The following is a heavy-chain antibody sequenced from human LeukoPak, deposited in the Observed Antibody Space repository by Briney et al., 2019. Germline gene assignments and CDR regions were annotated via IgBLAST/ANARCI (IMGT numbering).Heavy chain of an antibody. CDR1: GYSFTSYW. CDR2: IYPGDPDT. J-gene: IGHJ5*02. Sequence: GESLKISCNGSGYSFTSYWIGWVRQMPGKGLEWMGIIYPGDPDTRYSPSFQGQVTISADKSISTAYLQWSSLKASDTAMYYCARLEVRGAATNWFDPWGQGTLVTVSS. V-gene: IGHV5-51*01. CDR3: ARLEVRGAATNWFDP. D-gene: IGHD3-10*01.